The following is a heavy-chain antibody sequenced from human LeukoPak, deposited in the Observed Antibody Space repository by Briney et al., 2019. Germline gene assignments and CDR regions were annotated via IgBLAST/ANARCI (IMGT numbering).Heavy chain of an antibody. D-gene: IGHD6-13*01. Sequence: GASVKVSCKASGYTFTGYYMHWVRQAPGQGLEWMGWINPNSGGTNYAQKFQGRVTMTRDTSISTAYMELSRLRSDDTAVDYCAGIFYSGSGYWGQGTLVTVSS. J-gene: IGHJ4*02. CDR1: GYTFTGYY. CDR2: INPNSGGT. CDR3: AGIFYSGSGY. V-gene: IGHV1-2*02.